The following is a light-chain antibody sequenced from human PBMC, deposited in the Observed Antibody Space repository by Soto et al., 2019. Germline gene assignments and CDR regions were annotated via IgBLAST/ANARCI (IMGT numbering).Light chain of an antibody. Sequence: QAVLTQPPSVSAAPGQRVTISCSGSSSNIGNNYVSWYRQIPGTPPKLLIYDNDQRPSGIPDRFSASKSGTSATLGITGRQIGDEADYYCGAWDDSLTVVVFGGGTKLTVL. J-gene: IGLJ3*02. V-gene: IGLV1-51*01. CDR3: GAWDDSLTVVV. CDR2: DND. CDR1: SSNIGNNY.